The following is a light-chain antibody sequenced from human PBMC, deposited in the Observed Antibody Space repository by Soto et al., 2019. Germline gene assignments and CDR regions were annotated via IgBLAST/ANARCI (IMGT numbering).Light chain of an antibody. Sequence: EIVMTQSPATLSVSPGERATLSCRASQSVSSNLAWYQHKPGQAPRLLIYGASTRATCIPARFSGSGSGTEFTLTISSLQSEDFAVYYCQQYNNWYTFGQGTKLEIK. CDR2: GAS. V-gene: IGKV3-15*01. J-gene: IGKJ2*01. CDR1: QSVSSN. CDR3: QQYNNWYT.